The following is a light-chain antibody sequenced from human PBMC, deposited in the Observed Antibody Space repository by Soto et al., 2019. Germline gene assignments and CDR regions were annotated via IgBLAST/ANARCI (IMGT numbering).Light chain of an antibody. Sequence: QSALTQPRSVSGSPGQSVTISCTGTSSDVGGYNYVSWYQQHPGKAPKLMIYDVSKRPSGVPDRFSGSKSGNTASLTISGLQAEDEADYYCCSYAGNYIYVFATGTKLTVL. V-gene: IGLV2-11*01. CDR1: SSDVGGYNY. J-gene: IGLJ1*01. CDR2: DVS. CDR3: CSYAGNYIYV.